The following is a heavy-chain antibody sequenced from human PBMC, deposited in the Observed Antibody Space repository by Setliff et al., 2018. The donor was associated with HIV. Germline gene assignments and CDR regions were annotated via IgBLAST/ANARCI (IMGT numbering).Heavy chain of an antibody. Sequence: VASVKVSCKASAYTFISFGISWVRRAPGQGLEWMGWIRNYNGNTNYAQKLQGRVTMTTDTSTRTAYMELSRLRSDDTAVYYCARSVLLWFGELHFDYWGQGTLVTVSS. J-gene: IGHJ4*02. CDR3: ARSVLLWFGELHFDY. CDR2: IRNYNGNT. CDR1: AYTFISFG. V-gene: IGHV1-18*01. D-gene: IGHD3-10*01.